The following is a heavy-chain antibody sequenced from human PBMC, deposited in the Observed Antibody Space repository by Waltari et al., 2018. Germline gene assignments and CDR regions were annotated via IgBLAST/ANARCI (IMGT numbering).Heavy chain of an antibody. CDR1: GYTFTSYD. Sequence: QVQLVQSGAEVKKPGASVKVSCKASGYTFTSYDINWVRQATGQGLEWMGWMNPHSGNTGYAQKVQGRVTMTRNTSISTAYMELSSLRSEDTAVYYCARFRRDTAMVSDAFDIWGQGTMVTVSS. CDR2: MNPHSGNT. V-gene: IGHV1-8*01. J-gene: IGHJ3*02. D-gene: IGHD5-18*01. CDR3: ARFRRDTAMVSDAFDI.